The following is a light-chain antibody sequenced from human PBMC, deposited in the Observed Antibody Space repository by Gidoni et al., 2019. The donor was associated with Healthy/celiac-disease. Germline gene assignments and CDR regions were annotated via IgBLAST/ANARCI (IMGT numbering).Light chain of an antibody. V-gene: IGLV4-69*01. CDR3: QTWGTGIQV. CDR2: LNSDGSH. Sequence: QLVLTQSPSASASQGASVNLTCTLSSGHSTYVIAWHQQQPEKGPRYLMKLNSDGSHTKGDGIPDRFSGSSSGAERYLTISSLQSEDEADYYCQTWGTGIQVFGGGTKLTVL. CDR1: SGHSTYV. J-gene: IGLJ3*02.